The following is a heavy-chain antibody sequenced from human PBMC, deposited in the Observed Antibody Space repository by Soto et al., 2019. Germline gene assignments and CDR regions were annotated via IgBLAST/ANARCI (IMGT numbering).Heavy chain of an antibody. Sequence: ASVKVSCKASGGTFSSYAISWVRQAPGQGLEWMGGIIPIFGTANYAQKFQGRVTITADESTSTAYMELSSLRSEDTAVYYCARAVKDFWSGYTDYYYGMDVWGQGTTVTVS. CDR3: ARAVKDFWSGYTDYYYGMDV. V-gene: IGHV1-69*13. CDR1: GGTFSSYA. D-gene: IGHD3-3*01. CDR2: IIPIFGTA. J-gene: IGHJ6*02.